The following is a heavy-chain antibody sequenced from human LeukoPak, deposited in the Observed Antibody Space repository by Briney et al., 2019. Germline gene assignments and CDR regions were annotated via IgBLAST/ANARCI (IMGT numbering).Heavy chain of an antibody. J-gene: IGHJ4*02. Sequence: SSETLSLTCSVSGGSISSYYWSWIRQPPGKGLEWVGYMHYSGSTKYNPSLKSRVTISVDTSKNQFSLKLSSVTAADTAVYYCARTTTMVRGVIIDFDYWGQGTLVTVSS. D-gene: IGHD3-10*01. V-gene: IGHV4-59*01. CDR1: GGSISSYY. CDR3: ARTTTMVRGVIIDFDY. CDR2: MHYSGST.